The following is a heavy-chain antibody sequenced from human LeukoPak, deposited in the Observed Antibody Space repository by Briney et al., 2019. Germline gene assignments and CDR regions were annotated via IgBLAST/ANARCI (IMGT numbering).Heavy chain of an antibody. CDR2: IKQDGRDK. CDR1: GFTFSSYW. D-gene: IGHD6-19*01. CDR3: VRYFTAVAPTLRLDY. Sequence: GGSLRLSCAASGFTFSSYWMNWVRQAPGKGLEWVATIKQDGRDKYYVDSVKGRFTISRDDAKNSLYLQMNSLRVEDTAVYHCVRYFTAVAPTLRLDYWGQGTLVTVSS. V-gene: IGHV3-7*03. J-gene: IGHJ4*02.